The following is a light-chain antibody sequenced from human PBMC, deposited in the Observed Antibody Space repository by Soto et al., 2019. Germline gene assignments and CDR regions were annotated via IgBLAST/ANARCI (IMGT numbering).Light chain of an antibody. Sequence: EIVLTQSPATLSLSPGERATLSCRASQSVSSYLAWYQQKPGQTPRLLIYDASNRATGIPARFSGSGSGTDFTPNIISIETEDFAVYYLQPRSNWPLVYTFGQVIKLEIK. J-gene: IGKJ2*01. CDR3: QPRSNWPLVYT. V-gene: IGKV3-11*01. CDR1: QSVSSY. CDR2: DAS.